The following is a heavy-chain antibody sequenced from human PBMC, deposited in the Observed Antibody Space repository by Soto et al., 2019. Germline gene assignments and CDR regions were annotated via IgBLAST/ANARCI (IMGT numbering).Heavy chain of an antibody. V-gene: IGHV3-23*01. D-gene: IGHD3-22*01. CDR3: ARPTDYSDRSGPPAY. CDR2: VSGSGGST. J-gene: IGHJ4*02. CDR1: GFTFSDYY. Sequence: GGSLRLSCAASGFTFSDYYMSWIRQAPGKGLEWVSGVSGSGGSTYCVDSVKGRFTISRDNSKNTLYLQMNSLRAEDTAVYYCARPTDYSDRSGPPAYWGQGNVVTVP.